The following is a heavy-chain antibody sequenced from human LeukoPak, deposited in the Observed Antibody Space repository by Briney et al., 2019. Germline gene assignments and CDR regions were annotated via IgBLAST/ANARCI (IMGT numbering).Heavy chain of an antibody. CDR1: GDSVSNYSAA. V-gene: IGHV6-1*01. CDR2: TYYRSKWYT. J-gene: IGHJ4*02. Sequence: SQTLSLTCVISGDSVSNYSAAWEWIRQSPSRGLEWLGRTYYRSKWYTDYALSVKSRITVSPDTSKNQFSLQLKSVTPEDTAVYYCARSLRGTYLGALDYWGQGTLVTASS. CDR3: ARSLRGTYLGALDY. D-gene: IGHD7-27*01.